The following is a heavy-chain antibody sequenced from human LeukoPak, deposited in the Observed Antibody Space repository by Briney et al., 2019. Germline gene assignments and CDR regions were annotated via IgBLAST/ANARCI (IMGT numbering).Heavy chain of an antibody. CDR3: AKDGGIAVANFDY. CDR2: ISYDGSNK. Sequence: GGSLRLSCAASGVTFSSYGMHWVRQAPGKGLEWVAVISYDGSNKYYADSVKGRFTISRDNSKNTLYLQMNSLRAEDTAVYYCAKDGGIAVANFDYWGQGTLVTVSS. V-gene: IGHV3-30*18. CDR1: GVTFSSYG. J-gene: IGHJ4*02. D-gene: IGHD6-19*01.